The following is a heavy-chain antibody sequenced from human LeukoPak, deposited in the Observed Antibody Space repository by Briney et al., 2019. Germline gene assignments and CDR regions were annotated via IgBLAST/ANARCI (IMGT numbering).Heavy chain of an antibody. Sequence: SETLSLTCTVSGGSINSYYWSWIRQPPGKGLEWIGYVAYSGSTNYNPSLKSRVTISLDTSKNQFSLQLNSVTPEDTAVYYCARDVGTSGWYTFDFWGQGTLVTVSS. CDR2: VAYSGST. V-gene: IGHV4-59*12. CDR3: ARDVGTSGWYTFDF. D-gene: IGHD6-19*01. J-gene: IGHJ4*02. CDR1: GGSINSYY.